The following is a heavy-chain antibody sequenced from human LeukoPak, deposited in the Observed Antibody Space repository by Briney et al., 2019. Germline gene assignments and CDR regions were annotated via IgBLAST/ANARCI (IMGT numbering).Heavy chain of an antibody. J-gene: IGHJ4*02. V-gene: IGHV1-18*01. CDR1: GYTFTSYG. D-gene: IGHD3-22*01. CDR2: ISACNGNT. CDR3: VRDRGDPKYYYDTSGYSQADY. Sequence: ASVKVSCKASGYTFTSYGISWVQQAPGQGLEWMGWISACNGNTNYAQKLLGRVTMTTDTSTSTAYMELRSLRSDDTALYYCVRDRGDPKYYYDTSGYSQADYWGQGTLVTVSS.